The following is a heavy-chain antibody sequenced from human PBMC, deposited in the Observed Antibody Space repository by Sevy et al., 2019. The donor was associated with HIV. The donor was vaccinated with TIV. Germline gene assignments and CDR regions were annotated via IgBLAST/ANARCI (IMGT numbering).Heavy chain of an antibody. V-gene: IGHV3-30*04. D-gene: IGHD6-13*01. CDR2: ISYDGSNK. Sequence: GGSLRLSCATSGFTFSSYAMHWVRQAPGKGLEWVAVISYDGSNKYYVDSVKGRFTISRDNSKNTLYLQMNSLRAEDTAVYYCARGGSSSWYYFDYWGQGTLVTVSS. CDR1: GFTFSSYA. J-gene: IGHJ4*02. CDR3: ARGGSSSWYYFDY.